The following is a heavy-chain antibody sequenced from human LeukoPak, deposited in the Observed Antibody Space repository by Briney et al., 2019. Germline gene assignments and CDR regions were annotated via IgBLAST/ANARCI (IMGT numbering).Heavy chain of an antibody. CDR3: ARGPYSSSWYEYYYYYYGMDV. Sequence: SETLSLTRAVYGGSFSGYYWSWIRQPPGKGLEWIGEINHSGSTNYNPSLKSRVTISVDTSRNQFSLKLSSVTAADTAVYYCARGPYSSSWYEYYYYYYGMDVWGQGTTVTVSS. CDR1: GGSFSGYY. D-gene: IGHD6-13*01. CDR2: INHSGST. J-gene: IGHJ6*02. V-gene: IGHV4-34*01.